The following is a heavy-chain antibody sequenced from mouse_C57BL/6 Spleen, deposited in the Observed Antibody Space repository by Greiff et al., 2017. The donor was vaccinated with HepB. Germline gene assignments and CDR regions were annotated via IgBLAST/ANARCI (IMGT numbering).Heavy chain of an antibody. V-gene: IGHV5-6*01. CDR3: ARLDLLYYFDY. CDR1: GFTFSSYG. D-gene: IGHD1-1*01. Sequence: DVQLQESGGDLVKPGGSLKLSCAASGFTFSSYGMSWVRQTPDKRLEWVATISSGGSYTYYPDSVKGRFTISRDNAKNTLYLQMSSLKSEDTAMYYCARLDLLYYFDYWGQGTTLTVSS. CDR2: ISSGGSYT. J-gene: IGHJ2*01.